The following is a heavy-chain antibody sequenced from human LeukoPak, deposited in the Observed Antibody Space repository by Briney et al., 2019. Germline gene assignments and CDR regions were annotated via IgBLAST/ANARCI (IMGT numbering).Heavy chain of an antibody. CDR3: ARRAGGYSHPYDY. CDR1: GFTFDDFG. CDR2: ISWNGGSR. Sequence: GGSLRLSCAASGFTFDDFGMGWVRQAPGKGLEWVSGISWNGGSRGYGDSVKGRFTISRDNSKNTLYLQMNSLRAEDTAVYYCARRAGGYSHPYDYWGQGTLVTVSS. D-gene: IGHD4-23*01. V-gene: IGHV3-20*04. J-gene: IGHJ4*02.